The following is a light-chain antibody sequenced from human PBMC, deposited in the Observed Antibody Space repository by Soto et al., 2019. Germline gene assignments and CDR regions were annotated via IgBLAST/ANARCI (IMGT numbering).Light chain of an antibody. J-gene: IGKJ1*01. Sequence: EIVMTQSPATLSVSPGERATLSCRASQSVSSNLAWYQQKPGQAPRLLIYGAYTRATGIPDRFSGSGSGTDFSLTIRRLEPEDCAVFYCQQYGSSPRTFGQGTKVDI. CDR2: GAY. CDR3: QQYGSSPRT. V-gene: IGKV3-20*01. CDR1: QSVSSN.